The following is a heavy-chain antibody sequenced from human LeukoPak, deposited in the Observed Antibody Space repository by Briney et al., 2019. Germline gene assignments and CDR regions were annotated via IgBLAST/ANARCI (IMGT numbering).Heavy chain of an antibody. V-gene: IGHV4-34*01. CDR1: GGSFSGYY. D-gene: IGHD2-15*01. CDR3: ARSSYCSGGSCASYYYYYYMDV. CDR2: INHSGST. J-gene: IGHJ6*03. Sequence: SETLSLTCAVYGGSFSGYYWSWIRQPPGKGLEWIGEINHSGSTNYNPSLKSRVTISVDTSKNQFSLKLSSVTAADTAVYYCARSSYCSGGSCASYYYYYYMDVWGKGTTVTVS.